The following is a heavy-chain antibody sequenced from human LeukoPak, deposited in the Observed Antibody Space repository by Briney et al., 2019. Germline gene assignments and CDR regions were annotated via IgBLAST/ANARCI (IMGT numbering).Heavy chain of an antibody. J-gene: IGHJ4*02. CDR3: ARMVGYAYSDY. Sequence: ASVKVSCKASGYTFTSYGISWVRQAPGQGLEWMGWISAYNGNTNYAQKLQGRVTMTTDTSTSTAYMELNSLTSKDTAVYYCARMVGYAYSDYWGQGTLVTVSS. D-gene: IGHD2-15*01. V-gene: IGHV1-18*01. CDR2: ISAYNGNT. CDR1: GYTFTSYG.